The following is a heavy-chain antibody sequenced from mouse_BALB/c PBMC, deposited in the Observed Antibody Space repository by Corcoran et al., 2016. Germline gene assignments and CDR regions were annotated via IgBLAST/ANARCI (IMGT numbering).Heavy chain of an antibody. CDR3: ARGSYFDV. Sequence: EVQLQQSGPALVKPGASMKISCKASGYSFTGYTMNWVKQSHGKNLEWIVLINPYNGGTSYNQKFKGKATLTVDKSSSTAYMELLSLTSEDSAVYDCARGSYFDVWGAGTTVTVSS. CDR2: INPYNGGT. CDR1: GYSFTGYT. V-gene: IGHV1-18*01. J-gene: IGHJ1*01.